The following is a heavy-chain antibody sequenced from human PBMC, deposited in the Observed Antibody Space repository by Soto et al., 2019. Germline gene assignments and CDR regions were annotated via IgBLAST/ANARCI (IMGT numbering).Heavy chain of an antibody. CDR1: GGSISSGDYY. CDR3: ARDKITGLFDD. CDR2: IYYSGST. V-gene: IGHV4-30-4*01. D-gene: IGHD2-8*02. Sequence: SETLSLTCTVSGGSISSGDYYWSWIRQPPGKGLEWIGYIYYSGSTYYNPSLKSRVTISVDTSKNQFSLKLTSVTAADTAVYYCARDKITGLFDDWGQGTLVTVSS. J-gene: IGHJ4*02.